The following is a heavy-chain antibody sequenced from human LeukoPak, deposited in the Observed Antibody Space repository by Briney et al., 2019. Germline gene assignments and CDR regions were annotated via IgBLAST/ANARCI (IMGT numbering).Heavy chain of an antibody. D-gene: IGHD6-19*01. J-gene: IGHJ5*02. CDR1: GFTFSSYA. Sequence: GESLRLSCAASGFTFSSYAMSWVRQAPGKGLEWVSAISGSGGSTYYADSVKGRFTISRDNSKNTLYLQMNSLRAEDTAVYYCVGGGWYDLGWFDPWGQGTLVTVSS. V-gene: IGHV3-23*01. CDR2: ISGSGGST. CDR3: VGGGWYDLGWFDP.